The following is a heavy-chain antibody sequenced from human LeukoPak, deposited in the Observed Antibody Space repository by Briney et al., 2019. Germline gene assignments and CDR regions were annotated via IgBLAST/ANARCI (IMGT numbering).Heavy chain of an antibody. CDR3: ARGKPLYYYGSGTYVKSFFDY. V-gene: IGHV4-34*01. Sequence: SETLSLTCAVYGGSFSGYYWSWIRQPPGKGLEWIGEINHSGSTNYNPSLKSRVTISVDTSKNQFSLKLSSVTAADTAVYYCARGKPLYYYGSGTYVKSFFDYWGQGTLVTVSS. J-gene: IGHJ4*02. D-gene: IGHD3-10*01. CDR2: INHSGST. CDR1: GGSFSGYY.